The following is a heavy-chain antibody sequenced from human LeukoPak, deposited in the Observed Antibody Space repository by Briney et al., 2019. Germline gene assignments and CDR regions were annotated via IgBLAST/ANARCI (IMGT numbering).Heavy chain of an antibody. CDR2: IIPILGIA. V-gene: IGHV1-69*04. CDR1: GGTFSSYA. Sequence: EASVKVSCKASGGTFSSYAISWVRQAPGQGLEWMGRIIPILGIANYAQKFQGRVTITADKSTSTAYMELSSLRSEDTAVYYCARDICSSTSCYIKYGMDVWGQGTTVTVSS. J-gene: IGHJ6*02. D-gene: IGHD2-2*02. CDR3: ARDICSSTSCYIKYGMDV.